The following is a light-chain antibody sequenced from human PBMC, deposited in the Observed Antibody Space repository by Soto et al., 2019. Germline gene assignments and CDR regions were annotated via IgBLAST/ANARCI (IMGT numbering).Light chain of an antibody. CDR1: QSVSSN. J-gene: IGKJ1*01. Sequence: EIVMTQSPATLSVSPGERATLSCRASQSVSSNLAWYQQKPGQAPRLLIYGASTRATGIPARFSGSGSGTELTLTISSLQSEDYAVYYCQQYTNWWTVGQETKLEI. CDR3: QQYTNWWT. CDR2: GAS. V-gene: IGKV3-15*01.